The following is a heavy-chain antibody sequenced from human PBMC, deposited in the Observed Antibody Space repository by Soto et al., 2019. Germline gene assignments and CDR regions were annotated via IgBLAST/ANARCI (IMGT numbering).Heavy chain of an antibody. CDR1: GGSINNYF. D-gene: IGHD1-20*01. V-gene: IGHV4-4*07. CDR2: IFSNGNT. J-gene: IGHJ3*02. Sequence: QVQLQQSGPGLVKPSETLSLMCTVSGGSINNYFWTWIRQAAGKGLEWIGRIFSNGNTVYNASLKSRITMSVDPSKSQFSLKLTSMTAADTAMYYCVRDVASPGISGSWGAFDIWGRGTMVTVSS. CDR3: VRDVASPGISGSWGAFDI.